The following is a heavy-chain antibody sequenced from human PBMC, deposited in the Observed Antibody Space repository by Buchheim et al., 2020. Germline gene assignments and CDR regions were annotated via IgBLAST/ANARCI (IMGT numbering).Heavy chain of an antibody. D-gene: IGHD6-19*01. J-gene: IGHJ4*02. CDR1: GDSVSNDNW. Sequence: QVQMQESGPGLVKPSGTLSLTCTVSGDSVSNDNWWSWVRQSPEKGLEWIGEIYHTGDTNYNPSLKSRVTISVDKYKNQFSLNRNSVTAADTAVYFCVRNGWYSIDYWGQGTL. CDR3: VRNGWYSIDY. CDR2: IYHTGDT. V-gene: IGHV4-4*02.